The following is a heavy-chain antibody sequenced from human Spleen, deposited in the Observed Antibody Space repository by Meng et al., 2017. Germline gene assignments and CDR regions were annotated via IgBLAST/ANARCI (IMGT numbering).Heavy chain of an antibody. CDR1: GYIFTTYG. CDR3: ARVDTVEFDY. CDR2: INTDTGNP. D-gene: IGHD1-1*01. Sequence: QLVQYGSELKKPGASVKVSCKASGYIFTTYGMDWVRQAPGQGLEWMGWINTDTGNPTYAQGFTGQFVFSLDTSVSTAYLQISSLTAEDTAVYYCARVDTVEFDYWGQGTLVTVSS. V-gene: IGHV7-4-1*02. J-gene: IGHJ4*02.